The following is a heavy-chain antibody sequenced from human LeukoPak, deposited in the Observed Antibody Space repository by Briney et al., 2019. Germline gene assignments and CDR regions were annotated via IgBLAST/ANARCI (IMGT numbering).Heavy chain of an antibody. CDR2: ISAYNGNT. V-gene: IGHV1-18*01. J-gene: IGHJ4*02. Sequence: ASVKVSCKASGYTFTSYGISWVRQAPGQGLEWMGWISAYNGNTNCAQKLQGRVTMTTDTSTSTAYMELRSLRSEDTAVYYCASNYYDSSGYYGPFDYWGQGTLVTVSS. CDR1: GYTFTSYG. CDR3: ASNYYDSSGYYGPFDY. D-gene: IGHD3-22*01.